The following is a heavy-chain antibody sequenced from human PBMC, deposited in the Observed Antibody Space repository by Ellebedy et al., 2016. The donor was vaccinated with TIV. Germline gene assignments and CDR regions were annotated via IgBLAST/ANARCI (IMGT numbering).Heavy chain of an antibody. CDR3: ARLGRNLYMFGPIVVNYAFDI. V-gene: IGHV4-39*01. D-gene: IGHD2-21*01. CDR2: VFSNGIT. J-gene: IGHJ3*02. Sequence: MPSETLSLTCTVSGASITSSTYYWGWIRQPPGKGLEWIGSVFSNGITYDNPSLKSRVTMSVDTSMNQFSLSLSSVTAADTSLYYCARLGRNLYMFGPIVVNYAFDIWGQGTMVSVSS. CDR1: GASITSSTYY.